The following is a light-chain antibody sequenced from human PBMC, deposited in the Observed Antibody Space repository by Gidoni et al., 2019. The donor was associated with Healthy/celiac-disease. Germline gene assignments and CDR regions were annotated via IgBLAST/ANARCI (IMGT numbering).Light chain of an antibody. CDR2: WAS. J-gene: IGKJ1*01. CDR1: QSVLYSSNNKNY. CDR3: QQYYSTPRT. V-gene: IGKV4-1*01. Sequence: DIVITQSQASLAVSLGERATINCKSSQSVLYSSNNKNYLAWYQQKPGQPPKLLIYWASTRESGVPDRFSGSGSGTDFTLTISSLQAEDVAVYYCQQYYSTPRTFGQXTKVEIK.